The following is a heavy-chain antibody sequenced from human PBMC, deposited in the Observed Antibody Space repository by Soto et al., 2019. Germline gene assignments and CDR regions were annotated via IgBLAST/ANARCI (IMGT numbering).Heavy chain of an antibody. Sequence: PSETLSLTCTVSGDSVSKYYWNWIRQPAGKGLEWIGRIHSTRSPNYNPSLKSRVTMSVDKSKNQFSLKLNLTSVTAEDTAVYYCARRTAYGAYVNLDVWGQGNLVTVSS. CDR1: GDSVSKYY. J-gene: IGHJ1*01. CDR2: IHSTRSP. V-gene: IGHV4-4*07. D-gene: IGHD4-17*01. CDR3: ARRTAYGAYVNLDV.